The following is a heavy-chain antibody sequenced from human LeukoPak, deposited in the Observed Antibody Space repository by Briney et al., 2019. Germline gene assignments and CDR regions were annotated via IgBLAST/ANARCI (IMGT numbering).Heavy chain of an antibody. J-gene: IGHJ4*02. Sequence: GGSLRLSCAASGFTFSSYAMSWVRQAPGKGLEWVSAISGSGGSTYYADSVKGRFTISRDNSKNTLYLQMNSLRAEDTAVYYCAALLRFLEWYPAPFDYWGQGTLVTVSS. D-gene: IGHD3-3*01. CDR1: GFTFSSYA. CDR2: ISGSGGST. CDR3: AALLRFLEWYPAPFDY. V-gene: IGHV3-23*01.